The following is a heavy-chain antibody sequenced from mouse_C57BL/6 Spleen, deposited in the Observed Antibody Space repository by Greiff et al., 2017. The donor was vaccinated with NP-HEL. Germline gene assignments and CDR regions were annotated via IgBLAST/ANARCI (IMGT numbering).Heavy chain of an antibody. D-gene: IGHD4-1*01. CDR1: GYTFTSYW. V-gene: IGHV1-64*01. J-gene: IGHJ3*01. CDR2: IHPNSGST. CDR3: AREMGRLAY. Sequence: QVHVKQPGAELVKPGASVKLSCKASGYTFTSYWMHWVKQRPGQGLEWIGMIHPNSGSTNYNEKFKSKATLTVDKSSSTAYMQLSSLTSEDSAVYYCAREMGRLAYWGQGTLVTVSA.